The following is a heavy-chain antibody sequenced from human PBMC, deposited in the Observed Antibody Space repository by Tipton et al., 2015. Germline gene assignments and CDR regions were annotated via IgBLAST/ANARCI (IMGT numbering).Heavy chain of an antibody. Sequence: TLSLTCTVSGGSISHYYWSWIRQPPGKGLEWIGYIYYSGSTNYNPSLKSRVTISVDTSKNHLSLKLNSVTAADTAVYYCARAPYYDFWRPYYYGMDVWGQGTTVTVSS. V-gene: IGHV4-59*12. CDR1: GGSISHYY. CDR3: ARAPYYDFWRPYYYGMDV. J-gene: IGHJ6*02. D-gene: IGHD3-3*01. CDR2: IYYSGST.